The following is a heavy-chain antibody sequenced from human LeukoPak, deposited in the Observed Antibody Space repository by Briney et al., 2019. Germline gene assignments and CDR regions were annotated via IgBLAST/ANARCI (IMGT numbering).Heavy chain of an antibody. D-gene: IGHD3-16*01. CDR3: ARLKLGAYFDL. CDR2: VYNSGDT. J-gene: IGHJ2*01. V-gene: IGHV4-59*08. CDR1: GGSTSSDY. Sequence: SETLSLTCTVSGGSTSSDYWSWVRQSPGKGLEWVGYVYNSGDTGKNPSLKSRVTILLDTSKNQCSLKLTSVSAADTAVYYCARLKLGAYFDLWGRGTLVTVSS.